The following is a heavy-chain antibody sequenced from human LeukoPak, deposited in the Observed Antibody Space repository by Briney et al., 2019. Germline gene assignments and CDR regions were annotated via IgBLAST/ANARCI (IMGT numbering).Heavy chain of an antibody. Sequence: SETLSLTCTVSGGSISSYYWSWIRQPPGKGLEWIGYIYYSGSTKYNPSLKSRVTISVDTSKNQFSLKLSSVTAADTAVYYCVRQQYSSGLSDYWGQGTLVTVSS. CDR2: IYYSGST. J-gene: IGHJ4*02. D-gene: IGHD6-19*01. CDR1: GGSISSYY. CDR3: VRQQYSSGLSDY. V-gene: IGHV4-59*01.